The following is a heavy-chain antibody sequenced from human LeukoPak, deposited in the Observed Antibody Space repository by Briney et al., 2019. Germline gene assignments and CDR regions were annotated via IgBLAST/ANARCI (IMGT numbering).Heavy chain of an antibody. CDR3: AREYSSSSGGWFDP. J-gene: IGHJ5*02. V-gene: IGHV4-61*02. CDR1: GGSISSGSYY. CDR2: IYTSGST. Sequence: TLSLTCTVSGGSISSGSYYWSWIRQPAGKGLEWIGRIYTSGSTNYNPSLKSRVTISVDTSKNQFSLKLSSVTAADTAVYYCAREYSSSSGGWFDPWGQGTLVTVSS. D-gene: IGHD6-6*01.